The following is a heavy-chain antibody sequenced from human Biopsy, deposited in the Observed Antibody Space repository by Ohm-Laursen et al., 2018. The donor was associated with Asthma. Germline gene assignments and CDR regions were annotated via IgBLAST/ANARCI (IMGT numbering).Heavy chain of an antibody. Sequence: TQTLTLTCSFSGFSLSTSGVSVGWIRQPPGKALDWLALTYWDADKRYSPSLKTRLTITKDTSNNQVVLTLTNVDPVDTATYYCAHFKMSTSMAFDYWGPGTVVTVSS. CDR1: GFSLSTSGVS. D-gene: IGHD5-24*01. CDR2: TYWDADK. J-gene: IGHJ4*02. V-gene: IGHV2-5*02. CDR3: AHFKMSTSMAFDY.